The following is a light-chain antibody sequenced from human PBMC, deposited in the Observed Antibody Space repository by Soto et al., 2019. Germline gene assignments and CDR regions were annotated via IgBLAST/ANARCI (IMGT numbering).Light chain of an antibody. V-gene: IGKV1-39*01. J-gene: IGKJ5*01. CDR1: QNINTF. CDR2: NAY. Sequence: DIQLTQSPSSLSASVGDTITISCRASQNINTFLHWYQQTPGKAPKLLIHNAYSLQGGVPSRFSGSGAGTGFTLTISSLQPEDSATYYCQQSPSLPITFGQGTRLEIK. CDR3: QQSPSLPIT.